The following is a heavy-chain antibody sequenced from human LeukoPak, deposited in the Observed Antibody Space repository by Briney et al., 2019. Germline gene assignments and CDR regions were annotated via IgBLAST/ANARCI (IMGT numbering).Heavy chain of an antibody. J-gene: IGHJ4*02. Sequence: GGSLRLSCAASGFTFSSYGMHWVRQAPGKGLEWVAVIWYVGSNKYYEDSVKGRFTISRDSSKNTLYLQMNSLRAEDTAVYYCARETTRYYYDSSGYQFDYWGQGTLVTVSS. CDR1: GFTFSSYG. CDR2: IWYVGSNK. CDR3: ARETTRYYYDSSGYQFDY. V-gene: IGHV3-33*01. D-gene: IGHD3-22*01.